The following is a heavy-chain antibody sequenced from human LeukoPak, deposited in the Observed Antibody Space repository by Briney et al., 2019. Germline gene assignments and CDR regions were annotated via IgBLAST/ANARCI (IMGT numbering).Heavy chain of an antibody. CDR1: EFSVGSNY. J-gene: IGHJ4*02. V-gene: IGHV3-53*01. CDR2: MYSGGST. Sequence: GGSLRLSCAASEFSVGSNYMTWVRQAPGKGLEWVSLMYSGGSTYYADSVKGRFTISRDNSKNTLYLQMNSLRAEDTAVYYCARGRYDSSGYYYEGGGYYFDYWGQGTLVTVSS. CDR3: ARGRYDSSGYYYEGGGYYFDY. D-gene: IGHD3-22*01.